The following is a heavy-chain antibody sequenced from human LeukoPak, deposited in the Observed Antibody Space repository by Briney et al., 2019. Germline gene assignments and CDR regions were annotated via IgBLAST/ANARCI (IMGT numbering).Heavy chain of an antibody. V-gene: IGHV4-59*01. D-gene: IGHD4-17*01. Sequence: SETLSLTCTVSGGSISSYYWSWIRQPPGKGLEWIGYIYYSGSTNYNPSLKSRVTISVDTSKNQFSLKLSSVTAADTAVYYCARVPDPSVNYYYGMGVWGKGTTVTVSS. CDR3: ARVPDPSVNYYYGMGV. CDR1: GGSISSYY. CDR2: IYYSGST. J-gene: IGHJ6*04.